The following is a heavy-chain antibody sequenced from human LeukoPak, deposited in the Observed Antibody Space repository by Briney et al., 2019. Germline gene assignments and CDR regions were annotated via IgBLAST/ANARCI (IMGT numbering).Heavy chain of an antibody. D-gene: IGHD3-10*01. CDR2: ISSSSSYT. CDR3: AGSEIYYKPPAY. J-gene: IGHJ4*02. V-gene: IGHV3-11*03. Sequence: GGSLRLSCAASGFTFSDYYMTWIRQAPGKGLEWVSYISSSSSYTNYADSVKGRFTISRDNAKNSLYLQMDSLRAEDTAVYYCAGSEIYYKPPAYWGQGTLVTVSS. CDR1: GFTFSDYY.